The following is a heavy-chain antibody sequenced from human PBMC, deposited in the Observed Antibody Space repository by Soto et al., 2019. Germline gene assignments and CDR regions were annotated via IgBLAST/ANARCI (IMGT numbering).Heavy chain of an antibody. CDR2: INEDGSEK. D-gene: IGHD3-22*01. CDR1: GFTFSHYW. Sequence: EVQLVESGGGVVQPGGSQRLSCAASGFTFSHYWMTGVRQAPRKGLEGVANINEDGSEKDYVDSVKGRFTISRDNAKNSLYLQMNSLSAEDTAVYYCARAPSLTTFDYWGQGTLVTLCS. CDR3: ARAPSLTTFDY. V-gene: IGHV3-7*04. J-gene: IGHJ4*02.